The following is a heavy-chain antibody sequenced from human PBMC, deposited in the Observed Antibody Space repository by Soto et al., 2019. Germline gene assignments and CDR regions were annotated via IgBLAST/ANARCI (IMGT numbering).Heavy chain of an antibody. CDR3: ARGSTDAYPGSRIFDF. CDR1: GFTFSTYA. Sequence: EAQLLESGGGLVQPGGSLRLSCAASGFTFSTYAMSWVRQAPGKGLEWVSALSAGGGSTYYADSVKGRFIISRDNSKNTLYLQMSSLRVEDSAVYYCARGSTDAYPGSRIFDFWGRGTLVTVSA. D-gene: IGHD3-10*01. CDR2: LSAGGGST. V-gene: IGHV3-23*01. J-gene: IGHJ4*02.